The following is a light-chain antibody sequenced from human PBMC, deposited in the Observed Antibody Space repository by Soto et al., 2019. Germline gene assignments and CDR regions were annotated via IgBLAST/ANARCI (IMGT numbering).Light chain of an antibody. CDR2: GAS. J-gene: IGKJ1*01. CDR3: QQCGSSSWT. CDR1: QSVSSSF. Sequence: EIVLTQSPGTLSLSPGERATLSCRAIQSVSSSFLAWYQQKPGQAPRLLIYGASSRATGIPDRFSGSGSGTDFTLTISRLEPEDFAVYYCQQCGSSSWTFGQGTKVEIK. V-gene: IGKV3-20*01.